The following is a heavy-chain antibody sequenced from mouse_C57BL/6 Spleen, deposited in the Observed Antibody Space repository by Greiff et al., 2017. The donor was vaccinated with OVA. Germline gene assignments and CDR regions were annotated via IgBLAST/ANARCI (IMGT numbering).Heavy chain of an antibody. J-gene: IGHJ2*01. D-gene: IGHD1-1*01. Sequence: EVKLEESGPGLVKPSQSLSLTCSVPGYSITSGYYWNWIRQFPGNKLAWMGYISYDGSNNYNPSLKNRISITRDTSKNQFFLKLNAVTTEDTATYYCAREDYGSSYDYWGQGTTLTVSS. CDR3: AREDYGSSYDY. CDR2: ISYDGSN. V-gene: IGHV3-6*01. CDR1: GYSITSGYY.